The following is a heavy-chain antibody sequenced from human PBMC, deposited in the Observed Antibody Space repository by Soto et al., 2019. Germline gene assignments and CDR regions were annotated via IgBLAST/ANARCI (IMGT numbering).Heavy chain of an antibody. CDR3: ARDKDRAQLGRNYYYIMDV. CDR2: IMPIFRTA. Sequence: QVQVVQSGAEVKKPGSSVKASCKTSGGTFSTAAISWVRQAPGQGLEWMGGIMPIFRTADYAQKFQGRVTITADESTSTAYLELSSLRSEDTAVYYCARDKDRAQLGRNYYYIMDVWGQGTTVTVTS. D-gene: IGHD3-3*02. CDR1: GGTFSTAA. J-gene: IGHJ6*02. V-gene: IGHV1-69*12.